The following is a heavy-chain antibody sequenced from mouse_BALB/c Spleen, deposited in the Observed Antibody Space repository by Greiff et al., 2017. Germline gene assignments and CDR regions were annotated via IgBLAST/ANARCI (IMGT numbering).Heavy chain of an antibody. CDR3: TRGSPWYFDV. CDR2: ISSGGSYT. V-gene: IGHV5-6-4*01. J-gene: IGHJ1*01. Sequence: EVHLVESGGGLVKPGGSLKLSCAASGFTFSSYTMSWVRQTPEKRLEWVATISSGGSYTYYPDSVKGRFTISRDNAKNTLYLQMSSLKSEDTAMYYCTRGSPWYFDVWGAGTTVTVSS. CDR1: GFTFSSYT.